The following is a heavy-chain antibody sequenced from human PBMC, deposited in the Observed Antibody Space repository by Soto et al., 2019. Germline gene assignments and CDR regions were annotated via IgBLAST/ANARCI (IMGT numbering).Heavy chain of an antibody. D-gene: IGHD2-2*01. J-gene: IGHJ4*02. Sequence: GGSLRLSCAASGFTFSSYWMHWVRQAPGKGLVWVSRINSDGSSTSYADSVKGRFTISRDNAKNTLYLRMNSLRAEDTAVYYCARVYCSSTSCSYFDFWGQGTLVTVSS. CDR2: INSDGSST. CDR3: ARVYCSSTSCSYFDF. V-gene: IGHV3-74*01. CDR1: GFTFSSYW.